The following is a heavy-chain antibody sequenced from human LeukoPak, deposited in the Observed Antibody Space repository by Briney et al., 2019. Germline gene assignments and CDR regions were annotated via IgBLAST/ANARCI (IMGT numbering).Heavy chain of an antibody. J-gene: IGHJ4*02. CDR3: ASGDPCSGGICYGLGY. V-gene: IGHV3-23*01. CDR2: ISAGGSST. CDR1: GFIFSNHG. Sequence: GGSLRLSCAASGFIFSNHGMSWVRQAPGKGLEWVSTISAGGSSTYYADSVKGRFTVSRDNSKNTLYLQMSSLRAEDTAVYYCASGDPCSGGICYGLGYWGQGTLVTVSS. D-gene: IGHD2-15*01.